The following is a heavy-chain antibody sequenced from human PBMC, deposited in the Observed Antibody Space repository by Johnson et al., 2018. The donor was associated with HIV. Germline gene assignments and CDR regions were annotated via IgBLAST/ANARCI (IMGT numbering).Heavy chain of an antibody. CDR2: ISYDGSNK. Sequence: QVQLVESGGGVVQPGRSLRLSCAASGFTFSSYAMHWVRQAPGKGLEWLAVISYDGSNKYYADSVKGRFTISRDSSKNSLYLQMNSLRAEDTALYYCARDAIAVAVRCAFDIWGQGTMVTVSS. V-gene: IGHV3-30-3*01. J-gene: IGHJ3*02. CDR1: GFTFSSYA. D-gene: IGHD6-19*01. CDR3: ARDAIAVAVRCAFDI.